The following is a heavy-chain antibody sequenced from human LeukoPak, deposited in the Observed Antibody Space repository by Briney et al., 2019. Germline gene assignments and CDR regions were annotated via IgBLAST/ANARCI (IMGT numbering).Heavy chain of an antibody. D-gene: IGHD4-17*01. V-gene: IGHV4-39*07. CDR3: ARDRSTETPPRPDAFDI. CDR2: IYYSGNT. CDR1: GDSITSGSYY. Sequence: SETLSLTCTVSGDSITSGSYYWGWIRQPPGRGLEWIGSIYYSGNTYYNPSLKSRVTISVDTSNNEFSLRLTSVAAADTAVYYCARDRSTETPPRPDAFDIWGQGTMVTVSS. J-gene: IGHJ3*02.